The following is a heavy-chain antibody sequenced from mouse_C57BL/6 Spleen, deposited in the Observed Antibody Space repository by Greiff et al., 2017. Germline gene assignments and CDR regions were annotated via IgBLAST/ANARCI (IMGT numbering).Heavy chain of an antibody. J-gene: IGHJ2*01. CDR2: IHPSASDT. Sequence: VQLQQPGAELVKPGASVKVSCTASGYTFTSYWMHWVKQRPGQGLEWIGRIHPSASDTNYNQKFKGKATLTVDKSSSTAYMQLSSLTSEDSAVYYCAIQGGGYDSFYWGQGTTLTVSS. V-gene: IGHV1-74*01. D-gene: IGHD2-3*01. CDR1: GYTFTSYW. CDR3: AIQGGGYDSFY.